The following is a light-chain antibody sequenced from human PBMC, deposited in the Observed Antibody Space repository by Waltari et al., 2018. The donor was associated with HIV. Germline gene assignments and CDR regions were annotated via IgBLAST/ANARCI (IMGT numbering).Light chain of an antibody. V-gene: IGLV1-47*01. CDR3: AAWDDSLSGYV. CDR1: SSNIGSNY. CDR2: RNN. J-gene: IGLJ1*01. Sequence: QSVLTQPPSASGTPGQRVTISCSGSSSNIGSNYGYWYQQLPGTAPKLLIYRNNQRPSGVHDRVSGSKSGTSASRAISGLRSEDEADYYCAAWDDSLSGYVFGTGTKVTVL.